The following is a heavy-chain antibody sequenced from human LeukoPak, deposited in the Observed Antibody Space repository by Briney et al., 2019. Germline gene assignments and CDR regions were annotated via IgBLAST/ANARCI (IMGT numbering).Heavy chain of an antibody. CDR1: GFTFNTYW. Sequence: GGSLRLSCAASGFTFNTYWVYWVRQGSGKGLVWVSRISSDGSRTEYADSVEGRFTISRDNAKNTLYLQMDSLRAEDTAVYYCARGPSHSGSYFGYWGQGTLVTVSS. V-gene: IGHV3-74*03. CDR2: ISSDGSRT. D-gene: IGHD1-26*01. J-gene: IGHJ4*02. CDR3: ARGPSHSGSYFGY.